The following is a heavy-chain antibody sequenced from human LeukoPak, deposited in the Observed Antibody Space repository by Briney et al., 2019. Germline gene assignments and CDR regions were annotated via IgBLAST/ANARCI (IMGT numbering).Heavy chain of an antibody. CDR1: GYSFTSYW. Sequence: GESLKISCKGSGYSFTSYWIGWVRQMPGKGLEWMGIIYPGDSDTRYSPSFQGQVTISADKPISTAYLQWSSLKASDTAMYYCARVPPYYYGSGSYPFDPWGQGTLVTVSS. D-gene: IGHD3-10*01. J-gene: IGHJ5*02. CDR2: IYPGDSDT. V-gene: IGHV5-51*04. CDR3: ARVPPYYYGSGSYPFDP.